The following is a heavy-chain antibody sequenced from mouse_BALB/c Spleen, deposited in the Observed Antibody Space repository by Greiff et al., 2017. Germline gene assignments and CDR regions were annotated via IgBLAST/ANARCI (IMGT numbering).Heavy chain of an antibody. J-gene: IGHJ3*01. D-gene: IGHD2-1*01. CDR3: SAYGNAAWFAY. CDR2: IDPENGDT. CDR1: GFNIKDYY. V-gene: IGHV14-4*02. Sequence: EVQLQQSGAELVRPGASVKLSCTASGFNIKDYYMHWVKQRPEQGLEWIGWIDPENGDTEYAPKFQGKATMTADTSSNTAYLQLSSLTSEDTAVYYCSAYGNAAWFAYWGQGTLVTVSA.